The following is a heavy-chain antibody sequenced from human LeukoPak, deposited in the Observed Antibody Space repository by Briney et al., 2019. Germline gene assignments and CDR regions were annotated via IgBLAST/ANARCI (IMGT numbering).Heavy chain of an antibody. CDR2: IYYSGST. CDR1: GGSISSYY. CDR3: ARGYFDWFPNWFDP. J-gene: IGHJ5*02. Sequence: SETLFLTCTVSGGSISSYYWSWIRQPPGKGLEWIGYIYYSGSTNYNPSLKSRVTISVDTSKNQFSLKLSSVTAADTAVYYCARGYFDWFPNWFDPWGQGTLVTVSS. D-gene: IGHD3-9*01. V-gene: IGHV4-59*08.